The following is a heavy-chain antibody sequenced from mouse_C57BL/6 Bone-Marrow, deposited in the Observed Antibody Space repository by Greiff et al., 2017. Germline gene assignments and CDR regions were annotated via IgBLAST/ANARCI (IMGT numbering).Heavy chain of an antibody. D-gene: IGHD2-4*01. CDR3: ARWDYDEEFAY. J-gene: IGHJ3*01. CDR2: INPNNGGT. CDR1: GYTFTDYN. V-gene: IGHV1-18*01. Sequence: VHVKQSGPELVKPGASVKIPCKASGYTFTDYNMDWVKQSHGKSLEWIGDINPNNGGTIYNQKFKGKATLTVDKSSSTAYMELRSLTSEDTAVYYCARWDYDEEFAYWGQGTLVTVSA.